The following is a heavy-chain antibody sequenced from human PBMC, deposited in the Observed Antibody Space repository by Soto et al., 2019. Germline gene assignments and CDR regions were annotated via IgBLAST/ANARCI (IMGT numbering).Heavy chain of an antibody. V-gene: IGHV3-21*01. Sequence: PGASLRLSCAASGFTFSSYSMNWVRQAPGKGLEWVSSISSSSSYIYYADSVKGRFTISRDNAKNSLYLQMNSLRAEDTAVYYCARDXERPAVGFYYYYYGMDVWGQGTTVTVSS. D-gene: IGHD6-13*01. CDR1: GFTFSSYS. CDR2: ISSSSSYI. CDR3: ARDXERPAVGFYYYYYGMDV. J-gene: IGHJ6*01.